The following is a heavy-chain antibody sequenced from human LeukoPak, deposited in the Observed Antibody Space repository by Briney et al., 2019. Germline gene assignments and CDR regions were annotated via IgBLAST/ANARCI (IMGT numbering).Heavy chain of an antibody. CDR3: ARRRNRAADTNWLDP. Sequence: GESLKISCKGSGYSFTSYWIGWVRQMPGKGLEWMGIIYPGDSDTRYSPSFQGQVTISADKSISTAYLQWSSLKASDTAMYYCARRRNRAADTNWLDPWGQGTLVTVSS. CDR1: GYSFTSYW. CDR2: IYPGDSDT. V-gene: IGHV5-51*01. J-gene: IGHJ5*02. D-gene: IGHD6-13*01.